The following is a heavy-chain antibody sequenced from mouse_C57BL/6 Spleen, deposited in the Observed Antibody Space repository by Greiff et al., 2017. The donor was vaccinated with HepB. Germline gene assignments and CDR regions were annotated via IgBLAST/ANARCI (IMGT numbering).Heavy chain of an antibody. D-gene: IGHD2-4*01. CDR2: INPSSGYT. Sequence: VQLVESGAELARPGASVKMSCKASGYTFTSYTMHWVKQRPGQGLEWIGYINPSSGYTKYNQKFKDKATLTADKSSSTAYMQLSSLTSEDSAVYYCARSGDYGAWFAYWGQGTLVTVSA. CDR3: ARSGDYGAWFAY. J-gene: IGHJ3*01. V-gene: IGHV1-4*01. CDR1: GYTFTSYT.